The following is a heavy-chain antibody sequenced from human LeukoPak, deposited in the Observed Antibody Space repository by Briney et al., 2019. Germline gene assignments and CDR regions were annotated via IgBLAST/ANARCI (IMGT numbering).Heavy chain of an antibody. CDR3: ARDSPPDSSGYYYVSGAFDI. CDR2: IYYSGST. CDR1: GGSISSYY. D-gene: IGHD3-22*01. J-gene: IGHJ3*02. Sequence: KPSETLSLTCTVSGGSISSYYWSWIRQPPGKGLEWIGYIYYSGSTNYNPSLKSRVTISVDTSKNQFSLKLSSVTAADTAVYYCARDSPPDSSGYYYVSGAFDIWGQGTMVTVSS. V-gene: IGHV4-59*01.